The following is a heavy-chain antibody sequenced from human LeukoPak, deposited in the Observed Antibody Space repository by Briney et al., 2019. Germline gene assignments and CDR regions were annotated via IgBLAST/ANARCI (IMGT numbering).Heavy chain of an antibody. V-gene: IGHV3-21*01. D-gene: IGHD3-22*01. CDR3: ARERLIVVGDAYYYYGMDV. J-gene: IGHJ6*02. Sequence: GGSLRLSCSASGFTFSNYKMNWVRQAPGKGLEWVSSISSSSSYIYYADSMKGRFTISRDNAKNSLFLQMNSLRAEDTAVYYCARERLIVVGDAYYYYGMDVWGQGTTVTVSS. CDR1: GFTFSNYK. CDR2: ISSSSSYI.